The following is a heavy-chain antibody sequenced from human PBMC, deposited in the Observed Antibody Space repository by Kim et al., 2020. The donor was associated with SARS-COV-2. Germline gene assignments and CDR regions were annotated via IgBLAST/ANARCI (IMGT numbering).Heavy chain of an antibody. CDR2: IYSGGST. CDR1: GFTISSNY. J-gene: IGHJ4*02. D-gene: IGHD6-19*01. V-gene: IGHV3-53*01. CDR3: ARALQWLVLDY. Sequence: GGSLRLSCAASGFTISSNYMSWVRQAPGKGLEWVSVIYSGGSTYYADSVKGRFTISRDNSKNTLYLQMNSLRAEDTAVYYCARALQWLVLDYWGQGTLVTVSS.